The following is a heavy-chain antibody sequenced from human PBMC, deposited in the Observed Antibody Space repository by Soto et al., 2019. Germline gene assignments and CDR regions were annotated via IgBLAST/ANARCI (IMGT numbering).Heavy chain of an antibody. CDR3: ARLSYDSSGYYSLAY. CDR1: GGSISSYY. J-gene: IGHJ4*02. D-gene: IGHD3-22*01. CDR2: IYYSGST. Sequence: ASETLSLTCTVSGGSISSYYWSWIRQPPGKGLEWIGYIYYSGSTNYNPSLKSRVTISVDTSKNQFSLKLSSVTAADTAVYYCARLSYDSSGYYSLAYWGQGTLVTVSS. V-gene: IGHV4-59*01.